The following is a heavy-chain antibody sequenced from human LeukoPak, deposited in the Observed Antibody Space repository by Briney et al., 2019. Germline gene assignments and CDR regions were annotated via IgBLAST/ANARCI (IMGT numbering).Heavy chain of an antibody. V-gene: IGHV3-7*01. CDR2: IKQDGSEK. CDR1: GFTFSSSW. J-gene: IGHJ4*02. CDR3: ASLDY. Sequence: GGSLRLSCAASGFTFSSSWMNWVRQAPGKGLEWVANIKQDGSEKYYVDSVKGRFTISRDNAKNSLYLQMNTLRAEDTAVYYCASLDYWGQGTLVTDSS.